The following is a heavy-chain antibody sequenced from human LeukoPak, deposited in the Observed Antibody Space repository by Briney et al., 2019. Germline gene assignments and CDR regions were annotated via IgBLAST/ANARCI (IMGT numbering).Heavy chain of an antibody. Sequence: SETLSLTCAVYGWSFNDYYWGWIRQPPGKGLEWIGSIYYSGSTYYNPSLKSRVTISVDTSKNQFSLKLSSVTAADTAVYYCARHATMTTIGFDPWGQGTLVTVSS. D-gene: IGHD3-16*01. CDR1: GWSFNDYY. V-gene: IGHV4-39*01. J-gene: IGHJ5*02. CDR3: ARHATMTTIGFDP. CDR2: IYYSGST.